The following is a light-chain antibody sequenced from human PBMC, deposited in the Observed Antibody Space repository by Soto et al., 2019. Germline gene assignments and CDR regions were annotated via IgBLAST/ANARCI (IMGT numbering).Light chain of an antibody. V-gene: IGLV2-14*01. Sequence: LTQPASVSGSPGQSITISCTGTSSDVGGYNYVSWYQQHPGKAPKLMIYDVSNRPSGVSNRFSGSKSGNTASLTISGLQAEDEADYYCSSYTSSSTLGIFGGGTKVTVL. J-gene: IGLJ2*01. CDR1: SSDVGGYNY. CDR2: DVS. CDR3: SSYTSSSTLGI.